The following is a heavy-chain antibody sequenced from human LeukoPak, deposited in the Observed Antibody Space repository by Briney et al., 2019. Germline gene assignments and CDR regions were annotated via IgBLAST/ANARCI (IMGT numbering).Heavy chain of an antibody. CDR1: GYTFTSYG. CDR2: ISANNGNT. J-gene: IGHJ4*02. CDR3: AIDYGCVWETYLRFDC. V-gene: IGHV1-18*01. Sequence: ASVKVSCKASGYTFTSYGISWVRQAPGQGLEWMGWISANNGNTNYAQKLQGRVTMTTDTSTSTAYMELSSLSSDDTAVYYCAIDYGCVWETYLRFDCWGQGTLVTVSS. D-gene: IGHD3-16*01.